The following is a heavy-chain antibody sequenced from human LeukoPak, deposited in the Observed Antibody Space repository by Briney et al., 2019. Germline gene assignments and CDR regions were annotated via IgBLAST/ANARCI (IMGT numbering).Heavy chain of an antibody. Sequence: GGSLRLSCAASGFTFSSYAMTWVRQAPDKVLEWVSAISGSDGSTYYADSVKGRFTISRDDSQNTLCLQMNSLSAEDTAVYYCAKVETSGGANCYALDYWGQGTLVTAPS. CDR1: GFTFSSYA. D-gene: IGHD2-2*01. CDR2: ISGSDGST. CDR3: AKVETSGGANCYALDY. V-gene: IGHV3-23*01. J-gene: IGHJ4*02.